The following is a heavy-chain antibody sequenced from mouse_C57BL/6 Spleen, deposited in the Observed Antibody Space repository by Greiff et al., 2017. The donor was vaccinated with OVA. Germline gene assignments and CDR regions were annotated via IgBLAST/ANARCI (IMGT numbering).Heavy chain of an antibody. CDR2: ISGGGGNT. V-gene: IGHV5-9*01. CDR1: GFTFSSYT. J-gene: IGHJ2*01. CDR3: ASLIYYGYDGGY. Sequence: EVKLVESGGGLVKPGGSLKLSCAASGFTFSSYTMSWVRQTPEKRLEWVATISGGGGNTYYPASVKGRFTISRDNAKNTLYLQMSSLRSEDTALYYCASLIYYGYDGGYWGQGTTLTVSS. D-gene: IGHD2-2*01.